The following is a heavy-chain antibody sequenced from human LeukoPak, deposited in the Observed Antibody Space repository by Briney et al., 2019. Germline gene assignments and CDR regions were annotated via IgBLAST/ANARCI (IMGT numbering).Heavy chain of an antibody. CDR2: INPGGGST. D-gene: IGHD3-3*01. V-gene: IGHV1-46*01. CDR1: GHTFTSYY. CDR3: ARGAAYYDFWSGYYPND. J-gene: IGHJ4*02. Sequence: GASVKVSCKASGHTFTSYYMHWVRQAPGQGLEWMGIINPGGGSTSYAQKFQGRVTMTRDTSTSTVHMELSSLRSEDTAVYYCARGAAYYDFWSGYYPNDWGQGTLVTVSS.